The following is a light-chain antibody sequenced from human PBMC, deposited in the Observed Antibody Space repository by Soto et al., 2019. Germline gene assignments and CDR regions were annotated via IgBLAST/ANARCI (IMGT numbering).Light chain of an antibody. CDR3: QQYNNWPPWT. V-gene: IGKV3-15*01. CDR2: GAS. CDR1: QSVSSN. J-gene: IGKJ1*01. Sequence: EIVMTQSPATLSVSPGERATLSCRASQSVSSNLAWYQQKPGQAPRLLIYGASTRATGIPARFSGSGSGTEFHLNISRLQSEDFAVYYCQQYNNWPPWTFGQGTKVEIK.